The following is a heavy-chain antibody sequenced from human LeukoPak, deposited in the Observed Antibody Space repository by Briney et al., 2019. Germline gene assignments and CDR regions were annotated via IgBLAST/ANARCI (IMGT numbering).Heavy chain of an antibody. Sequence: GGSLRLSCAASGFTVSSNYMSWVRQAPGKGLEWVSVIYSGGSTYYADSVKGRFTISRDNSKNTLYLQINSLRAEDTAVYYCARLNSVYFDYWGQGTLVTVSS. CDR3: ARLNSVYFDY. J-gene: IGHJ4*02. D-gene: IGHD2-21*01. CDR1: GFTVSSNY. V-gene: IGHV3-53*01. CDR2: IYSGGST.